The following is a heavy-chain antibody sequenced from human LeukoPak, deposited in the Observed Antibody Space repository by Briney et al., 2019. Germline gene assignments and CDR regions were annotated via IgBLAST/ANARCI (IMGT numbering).Heavy chain of an antibody. CDR1: GFIFSSYG. J-gene: IGHJ4*02. CDR2: IRYDGSNK. CDR3: AKDLNYYGSRILDY. V-gene: IGHV3-30*02. D-gene: IGHD3-10*01. Sequence: PGGSLRLSCAASGFIFSSYGMHWVRQAPGKGLEWAAFIRYDGSNKYYADSVKGRFTISRDNSKNTLYLQMNSLGAEDTAVYYCAKDLNYYGSRILDYWGQGTLVTVSS.